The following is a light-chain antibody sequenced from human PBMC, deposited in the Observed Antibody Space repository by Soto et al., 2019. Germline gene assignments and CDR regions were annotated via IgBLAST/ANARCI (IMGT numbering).Light chain of an antibody. V-gene: IGKV1-5*01. CDR3: QQYNSDPWT. J-gene: IGKJ1*01. Sequence: DIQMTQSPSTLSASVGDRVTITCRASQSIRSCLAWYQQKPGKAPKLLIYRASSLESGVPSRFSGSGSGTEFTLTISSLQPDDFATYYCQQYNSDPWTFGQGTKVEIK. CDR2: RAS. CDR1: QSIRSC.